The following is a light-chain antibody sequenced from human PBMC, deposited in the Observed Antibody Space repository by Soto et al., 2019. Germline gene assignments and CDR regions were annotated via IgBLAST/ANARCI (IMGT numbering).Light chain of an antibody. Sequence: QSALTQPASVSGSPGQSITISCTGTSSDVGGYDYVSWYQQHPGKAPKLIIYDVSDRPSGVSYRFSGSKSGNTASLSISRLQAEDEADYYCNSYTSSSTYVFGTGTKLTVL. V-gene: IGLV2-14*03. CDR2: DVS. CDR1: SSDVGGYDY. CDR3: NSYTSSSTYV. J-gene: IGLJ1*01.